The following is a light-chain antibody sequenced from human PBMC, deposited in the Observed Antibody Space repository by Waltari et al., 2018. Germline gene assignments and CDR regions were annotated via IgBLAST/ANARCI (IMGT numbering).Light chain of an antibody. CDR2: AAS. CDR3: QEYDSDPPLT. Sequence: DIQMTQSPSSLSASVGDRVAITCRASNVIYSFLAWYHQRPGKAPKLLIYAASTLQSGVPSRFSGSGSGTHFILTISSLQPEDVGTYYCQEYDSDPPLTFGGGTRVEIK. J-gene: IGKJ4*01. V-gene: IGKV1-27*01. CDR1: NVIYSF.